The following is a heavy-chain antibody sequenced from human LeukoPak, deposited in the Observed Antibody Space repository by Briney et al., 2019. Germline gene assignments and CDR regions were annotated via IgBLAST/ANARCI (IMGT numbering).Heavy chain of an antibody. J-gene: IGHJ5*02. V-gene: IGHV4-39*07. CDR1: GGSISSSSYY. Sequence: SETLSLTCAVSGGSISSSSYYWGWIRQPPGKGLERIGSIYYSGSTYYNPSLKSRVTISVDTSKNQFSLKLSSVTAADAAVYYCARVAQGNWNYVSPWGQGTLVTVSS. CDR2: IYYSGST. D-gene: IGHD1-7*01. CDR3: ARVAQGNWNYVSP.